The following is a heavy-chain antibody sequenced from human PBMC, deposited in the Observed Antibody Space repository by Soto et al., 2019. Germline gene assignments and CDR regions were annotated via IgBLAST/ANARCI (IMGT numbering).Heavy chain of an antibody. CDR3: AREGSCFGELNLAS. D-gene: IGHD3-10*01. CDR1: GYTFTSYG. J-gene: IGHJ4*02. CDR2: ISAYIGNT. Sequence: QVQLVQSGAEVKKPGASLKVSCKASGYTFTSYGISWVRQGPGQGLEWMGWISAYIGNTNYAQKLQGRSTMPRDTSTSTAYMELRILRSDDTAVYYCAREGSCFGELNLASWGQGCLVTVSS. V-gene: IGHV1-18*01.